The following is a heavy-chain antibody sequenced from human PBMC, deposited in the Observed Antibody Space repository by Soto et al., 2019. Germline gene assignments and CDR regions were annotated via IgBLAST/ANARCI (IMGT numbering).Heavy chain of an antibody. Sequence: SETLSLTFSVSGGSVSNKTYYWSWVRHPPGKRLEWIGYVYYSGTTNYNPSLKSRVTISVDLSKNQFSLRLSSVTTADTALYYCARTTAVPNTLRSRYFFDYWGQGTLVTVSS. CDR2: VYYSGTT. V-gene: IGHV4-61*01. CDR1: GGSVSNKTYY. D-gene: IGHD4-17*01. J-gene: IGHJ4*02. CDR3: ARTTAVPNTLRSRYFFDY.